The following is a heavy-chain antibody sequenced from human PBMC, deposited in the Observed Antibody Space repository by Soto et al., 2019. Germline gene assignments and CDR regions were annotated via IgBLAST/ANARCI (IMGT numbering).Heavy chain of an antibody. D-gene: IGHD3-22*01. CDR3: AKDSYYDSSGPFDY. J-gene: IGHJ4*02. Sequence: GGSLRLSCAASGFTFDDYAMHWVRQAPGKGLEWVSGISWNSGSIGYADSVKGRFTISRDNAKNSLYLQMNSLRAEDTALYYCAKDSYYDSSGPFDYWGQGTLVTVSS. CDR2: ISWNSGSI. CDR1: GFTFDDYA. V-gene: IGHV3-9*01.